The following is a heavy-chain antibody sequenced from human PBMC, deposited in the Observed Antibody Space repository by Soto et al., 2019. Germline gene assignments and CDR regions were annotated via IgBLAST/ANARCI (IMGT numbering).Heavy chain of an antibody. CDR2: IYPGDSDT. D-gene: IGHD2-15*01. CDR1: GYSFPNYW. CDR3: ARPLRSSRREAFDN. Sequence: GESLKISCKGSGYSFPNYWIAWVRQMPGKGLEWMGIIYPGDSDTRYSPSFQGQVTISADKSITTAYLQWSSLKASDTAMYYCARPLRSSRREAFDNWGQGTMVTVSS. V-gene: IGHV5-51*01. J-gene: IGHJ3*02.